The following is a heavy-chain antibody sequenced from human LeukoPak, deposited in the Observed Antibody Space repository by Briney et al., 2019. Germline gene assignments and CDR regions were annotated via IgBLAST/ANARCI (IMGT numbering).Heavy chain of an antibody. CDR2: ISSSGSTI. D-gene: IGHD3-22*01. Sequence: KPGGSLRLSCAASGFTFSDYYMSWIRQAPGKGLEWVSYISSSGSTIYYADSVKGRFTISRDNSKNTLYLQMNSLRAEDTAVYYCAKFSYDSSFDYWGQGTLVTVSS. J-gene: IGHJ4*02. CDR3: AKFSYDSSFDY. CDR1: GFTFSDYY. V-gene: IGHV3-11*01.